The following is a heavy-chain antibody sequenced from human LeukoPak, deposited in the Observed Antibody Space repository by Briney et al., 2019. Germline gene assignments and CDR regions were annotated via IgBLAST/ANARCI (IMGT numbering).Heavy chain of an antibody. Sequence: QPGGSLRLSYAASGFIFSSYEMKWVRQAPGKGLEGVSYISSSGSITYYADSVKGRFTISRDNAKKSLYLQMNSLRAEDTALYCCAREPGYYDSSGYLYFDYWGQGTLVTVSS. CDR3: AREPGYYDSSGYLYFDY. D-gene: IGHD3-22*01. J-gene: IGHJ4*02. CDR1: GFIFSSYE. CDR2: ISSSGSIT. V-gene: IGHV3-48*03.